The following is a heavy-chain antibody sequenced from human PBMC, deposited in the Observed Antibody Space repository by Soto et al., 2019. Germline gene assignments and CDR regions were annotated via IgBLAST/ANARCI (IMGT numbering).Heavy chain of an antibody. CDR3: ARGGTVVGFDY. CDR2: IYYSGST. CDR1: GGSISSYY. J-gene: IGHJ4*02. Sequence: PSETLSLTCTVSGGSISSYYWSWIRQPPGKGLEWIGYIYYSGSTNYNPSLKSRVTISVDTSKNQFSLKLSSVTAADTAVYYCARGGTVVGFDYWGQGTLVTVSS. V-gene: IGHV4-59*01. D-gene: IGHD2-15*01.